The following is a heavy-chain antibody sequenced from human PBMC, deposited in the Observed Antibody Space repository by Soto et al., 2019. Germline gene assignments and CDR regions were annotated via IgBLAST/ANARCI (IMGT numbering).Heavy chain of an antibody. V-gene: IGHV4-31*03. J-gene: IGHJ4*02. Sequence: SETLSLTCTVSGASVSTGVYYWTWIRQHPGKGLEWIGYIDNSGSTYYNPSLTGRVDISVDTSKNEFSLNLQSLTAADAAFYYCAGAVSDFDVRRYRTSYFDQWGQGILVTVSS. CDR1: GASVSTGVYY. D-gene: IGHD3-10*02. CDR2: IDNSGST. CDR3: AGAVSDFDVRRYRTSYFDQ.